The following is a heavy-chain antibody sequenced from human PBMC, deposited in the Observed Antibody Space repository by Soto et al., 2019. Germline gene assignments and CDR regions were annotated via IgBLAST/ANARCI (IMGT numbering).Heavy chain of an antibody. J-gene: IGHJ5*02. CDR2: IYFTGNT. D-gene: IGHD3-9*01. Sequence: PSETLSLTCTASGGSITSSSHFWGWVRQPPGKGLEWIGTIYFTGNTYYTPSLKSRLTMSIDTSKNEFSLRLNSVTAADTAVYYCAGQTFTIAADSYGRSNWFDPWGPGTLVTVS. CDR1: GGSITSSSHF. V-gene: IGHV4-39*01. CDR3: AGQTFTIAADSYGRSNWFDP.